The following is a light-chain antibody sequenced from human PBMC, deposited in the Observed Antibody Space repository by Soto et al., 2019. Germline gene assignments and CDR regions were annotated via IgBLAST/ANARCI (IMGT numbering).Light chain of an antibody. CDR2: SAS. CDR1: QSVSVN. V-gene: IGKV3-11*01. CDR3: QERNRWPRGT. Sequence: EVGLTQSPAILSLSPGERATLSCRASQSVSVNFAWYQHKPGQAPRPLIYSASDRAPGIPARFSGSGSGTDFTLTISSLEPEDFAVYYCQERNRWPRGTFGAGTKVEIK. J-gene: IGKJ4*01.